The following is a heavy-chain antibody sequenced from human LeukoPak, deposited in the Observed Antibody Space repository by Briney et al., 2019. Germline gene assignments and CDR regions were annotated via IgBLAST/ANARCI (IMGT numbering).Heavy chain of an antibody. CDR1: GGTFSSYA. CDR3: ARDLTHRRNYDSSGYQIVPAF. Sequence: SVKVSCKASGGTFSSYAIGWVRQAPGQGLEWMGGIIPIFGTTNYAQKFQDRVTITADKSTSTAYMELSSLRSDDTAVYYCARDLTHRRNYDSSGYQIVPAFWGQGTLVTVSS. J-gene: IGHJ4*02. V-gene: IGHV1-69*06. D-gene: IGHD3-22*01. CDR2: IIPIFGTT.